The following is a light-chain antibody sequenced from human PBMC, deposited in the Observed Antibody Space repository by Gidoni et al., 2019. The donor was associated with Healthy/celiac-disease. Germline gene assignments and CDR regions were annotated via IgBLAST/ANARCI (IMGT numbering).Light chain of an antibody. J-gene: IGLJ1*01. CDR1: NIGSKK. CDR2: RDS. CDR3: QVWDSSTGSYV. Sequence: SYALTQPLSVSVALGQTARITCGGNNIGSKKVHWYQQKPGQAPVLVIYRDSNRPSGIHERFSGSNSGNTATLTISRAQAGDEADYYCQVWDSSTGSYVFGTGTKVTVL. V-gene: IGLV3-9*01.